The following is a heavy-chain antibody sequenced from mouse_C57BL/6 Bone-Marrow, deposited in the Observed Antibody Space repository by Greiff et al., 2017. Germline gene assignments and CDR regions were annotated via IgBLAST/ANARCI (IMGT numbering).Heavy chain of an antibody. Sequence: QVTLKESGPGILQPSQTLSLTCSFSGFSLSTFGMGVGWIRQPSGKGLEWLAHIWWDGDKYYNPALKSRLTISKDTSKNQVFLKIANVDTADTATYYCARSAYYSNFAWFAYWGQGTLVTVSA. CDR1: GFSLSTFGMG. V-gene: IGHV8-8*01. J-gene: IGHJ3*01. CDR3: ARSAYYSNFAWFAY. CDR2: IWWDGDK. D-gene: IGHD2-5*01.